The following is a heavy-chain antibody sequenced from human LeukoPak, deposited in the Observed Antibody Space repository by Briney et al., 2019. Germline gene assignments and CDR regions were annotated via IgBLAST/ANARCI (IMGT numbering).Heavy chain of an antibody. D-gene: IGHD4/OR15-4a*01. CDR1: GGSISSGGYY. Sequence: SETLSLTCTVSGGSISSGGYYWRWIRQHPGKGLEWIGYIYYSGSTYYNPSLKSRVTISVDTSKNQFSLKLSSVTAADTAVYYCAREPMTIENWFDPWGQGTLVTVSS. CDR3: AREPMTIENWFDP. V-gene: IGHV4-31*03. J-gene: IGHJ5*02. CDR2: IYYSGST.